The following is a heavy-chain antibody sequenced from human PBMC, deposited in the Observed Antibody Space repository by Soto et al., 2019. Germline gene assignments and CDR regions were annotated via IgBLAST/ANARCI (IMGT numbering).Heavy chain of an antibody. V-gene: IGHV1-46*01. Sequence: QVQLVQSGAEVKKPGASVKVSCKASGYTFTSYYMHWVRQAPGQGLEWMGIINPSGGSTSYAQKFPGRVTMTRDTSTSTVYMELSSLRSEDTAVYYCARDLAYCGGDCYSDYYYYGMDVWGQGTTVTVSS. CDR3: ARDLAYCGGDCYSDYYYYGMDV. J-gene: IGHJ6*02. CDR1: GYTFTSYY. CDR2: INPSGGST. D-gene: IGHD2-21*02.